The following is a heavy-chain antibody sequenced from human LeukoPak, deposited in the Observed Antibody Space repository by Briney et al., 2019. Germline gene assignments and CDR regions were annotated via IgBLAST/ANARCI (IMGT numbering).Heavy chain of an antibody. D-gene: IGHD3-3*01. CDR3: AKDDDFWSGYYSEDYFDY. J-gene: IGHJ4*02. Sequence: PGGSLRLSCEASGFTFSNYAVSWVRQAPGKGLEWVSAISGSGGSTYYADSVKGRFTISRDNSKNTLYLQMNSLRAEDTAVYYCAKDDDFWSGYYSEDYFDYWGQGTLVTVSS. V-gene: IGHV3-23*01. CDR1: GFTFSNYA. CDR2: ISGSGGST.